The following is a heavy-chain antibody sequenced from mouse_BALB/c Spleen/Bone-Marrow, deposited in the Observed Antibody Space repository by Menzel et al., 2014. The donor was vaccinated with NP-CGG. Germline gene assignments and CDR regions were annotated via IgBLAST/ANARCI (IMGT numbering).Heavy chain of an antibody. D-gene: IGHD2-14*01. Sequence: EVKVVESGGGLVQPGGSLKLSCAASGFDFSRYWMSWVRQAPGKGLEWIGEINPDSSTINYTPSLKDKFIISRDNAKNALYLKMSKVRSEDTALYYCARPRGNYAMDYWGQGTSVTVSS. V-gene: IGHV4-1*02. CDR2: INPDSSTI. J-gene: IGHJ4*01. CDR3: ARPRGNYAMDY. CDR1: GFDFSRYW.